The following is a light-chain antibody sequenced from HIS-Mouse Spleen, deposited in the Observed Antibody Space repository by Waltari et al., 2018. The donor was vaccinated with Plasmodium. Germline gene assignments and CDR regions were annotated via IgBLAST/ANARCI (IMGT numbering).Light chain of an antibody. Sequence: DIQMTQSPSSLSASAAARVTITCQASQDISNYLNWYQQKPGKAPKLLIYDASNLETGVPSRFSGSGSGTDFTFTISSLQPEDIATYYCQQYDNLPPYTFGQGTKLEIK. V-gene: IGKV1-33*01. J-gene: IGKJ2*01. CDR1: QDISNY. CDR3: QQYDNLPPYT. CDR2: DAS.